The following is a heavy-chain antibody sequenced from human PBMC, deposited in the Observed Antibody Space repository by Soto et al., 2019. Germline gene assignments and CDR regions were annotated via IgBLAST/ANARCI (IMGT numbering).Heavy chain of an antibody. CDR3: ANFIAFLYFDL. CDR2: ITGSSGST. J-gene: IGHJ2*01. CDR1: GFTFSSYA. Sequence: EVQLLESGGGLVQPGGSLRLSCAASGFTFSSYAMSWVRQAPGKGLEWVSAITGSSGSTYSADSARGRFIISRENSKYTLYMQMNSQSAADTDGYSCANFIAFLYFDLWGRGTLVTVSS. V-gene: IGHV3-23*01. D-gene: IGHD3-16*02.